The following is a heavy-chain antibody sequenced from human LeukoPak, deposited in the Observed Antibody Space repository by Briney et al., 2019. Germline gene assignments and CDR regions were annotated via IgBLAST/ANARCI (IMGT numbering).Heavy chain of an antibody. CDR1: GFTFSSYA. V-gene: IGHV3-23*01. D-gene: IGHD3-3*01. CDR2: ISGSGGST. J-gene: IGHJ4*02. Sequence: GSLRLSCAASGFTFSSYAMSWVRQAPGKGLEWVSAISGSGGSTYYADSVKGRFTISRDNSKNTLYLQMNSLRAEDTAVYYCAKSLGDITIFGVVKKYYFDYWGQGTLVTVSS. CDR3: AKSLGDITIFGVVKKYYFDY.